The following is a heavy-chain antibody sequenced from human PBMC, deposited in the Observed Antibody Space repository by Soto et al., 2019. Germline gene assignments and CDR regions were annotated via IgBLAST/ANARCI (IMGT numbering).Heavy chain of an antibody. CDR1: GCTFTSYG. V-gene: IGHV1-18*01. CDR2: ISAYNGNT. Sequence: ASVKVSCKASGCTFTSYGISWVRQAPGQGLEWMGWISAYNGNTNYAQKLQGRVTMTTDTSTSTAYMELRSLRSDDTAVYYCARDRDSSSYYYYYYGMDVWGQGTTVTVSS. CDR3: ARDRDSSSYYYYYYGMDV. J-gene: IGHJ6*02. D-gene: IGHD6-6*01.